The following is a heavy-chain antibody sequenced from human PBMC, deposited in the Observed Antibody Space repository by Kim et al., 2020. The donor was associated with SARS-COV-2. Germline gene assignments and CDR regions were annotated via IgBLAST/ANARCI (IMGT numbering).Heavy chain of an antibody. CDR3: ARVDRIVVVPAAIIN. D-gene: IGHD2-2*01. CDR2: IYYSGST. V-gene: IGHV4-59*01. Sequence: SETLSLTCTVYGGSISSYYWSWIRQPPGKGLEWIGYIYYSGSTNNNPSLKSRVTISVDTSKNQFSLKLSSVTAADTAVYYCARVDRIVVVPAAIINWGQGTLVTVSS. J-gene: IGHJ4*02. CDR1: GGSISSYY.